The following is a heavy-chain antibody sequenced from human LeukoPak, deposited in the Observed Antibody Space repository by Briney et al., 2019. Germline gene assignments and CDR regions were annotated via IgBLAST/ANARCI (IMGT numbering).Heavy chain of an antibody. Sequence: SETLSLTCTVSGGSISSYYWSWIRQPPGKGLEWIGYIYYSGSTNYNPSLKSRVTISVETSKNQFSLKLSSVTAADTAVYYCARTTEAHSWRTRYYDYYMDVWGKGTTVTVSS. CDR3: ARTTEAHSWRTRYYDYYMDV. CDR1: GGSISSYY. D-gene: IGHD6-13*01. V-gene: IGHV4-59*01. J-gene: IGHJ6*03. CDR2: IYYSGST.